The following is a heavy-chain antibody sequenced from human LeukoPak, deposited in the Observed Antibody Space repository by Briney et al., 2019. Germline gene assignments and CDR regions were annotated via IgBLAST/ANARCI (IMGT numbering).Heavy chain of an antibody. CDR2: IRYDTTNK. V-gene: IGHV3-30*02. Sequence: GGSLRLSCVASGFTFSDYGMHWVRQAPGKGLEWVAFIRYDTTNKHYAGSVKGRFTISRDNSKNSLYLQMNSLRAEDTALYYCAKGFRSGTPLGAFDIWGQGTMVTVSS. CDR1: GFTFSDYG. J-gene: IGHJ3*02. CDR3: AKGFRSGTPLGAFDI. D-gene: IGHD1-1*01.